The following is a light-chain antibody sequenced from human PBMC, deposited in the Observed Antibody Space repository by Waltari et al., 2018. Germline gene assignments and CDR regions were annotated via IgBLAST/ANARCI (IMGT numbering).Light chain of an antibody. CDR2: EVN. Sequence: QSALTQPASVSGSPGPSITIPCTGTSRDVGGYHYVSWYQQQPGKAPKLMIYEVNNRPSGVSNRFSASKSANTASLTISGLQAEDEADYYCSSYTSSSTLCVFGTGTKVTVL. CDR1: SRDVGGYHY. V-gene: IGLV2-14*01. CDR3: SSYTSSSTLCV. J-gene: IGLJ1*01.